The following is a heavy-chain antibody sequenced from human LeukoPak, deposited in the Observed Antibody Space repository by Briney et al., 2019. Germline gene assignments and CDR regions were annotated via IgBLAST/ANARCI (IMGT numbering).Heavy chain of an antibody. Sequence: GGSLRLSCAASGFTFSSYEMNWVRQAPGKGLEWVSYISSGGSTIYYAESVKGRFTISRDNAKNSLYLQMNSLRAEDTAVYYGAREKGGGSDYWGRGTLAPVSS. CDR2: ISSGGSTI. CDR1: GFTFSSYE. V-gene: IGHV3-48*03. D-gene: IGHD3-10*01. CDR3: AREKGGGSDY. J-gene: IGHJ4*02.